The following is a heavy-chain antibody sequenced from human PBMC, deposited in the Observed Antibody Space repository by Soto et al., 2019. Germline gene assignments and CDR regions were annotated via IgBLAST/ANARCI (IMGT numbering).Heavy chain of an antibody. D-gene: IGHD3-22*01. Sequence: QMQLMQSWSEVKKPGSSVKVSCKASGGTFPSDTISWVRQAPGQGLEWMGGIVPIFGTPNYAQKFQGRVTITADGSTNTAYMELSSLRSEDTAVYYCARPTSGYYHDAFDIWGQGTLVTVSS. CDR3: ARPTSGYYHDAFDI. J-gene: IGHJ3*02. CDR1: GGTFPSDT. CDR2: IVPIFGTP. V-gene: IGHV1-69*01.